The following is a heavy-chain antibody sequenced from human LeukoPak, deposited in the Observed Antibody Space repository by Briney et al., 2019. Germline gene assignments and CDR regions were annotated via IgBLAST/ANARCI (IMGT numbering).Heavy chain of an antibody. V-gene: IGHV4-38-2*02. CDR1: GYSISGAYY. D-gene: IGHD3-10*01. J-gene: IGHJ5*02. Sequence: SETLSLTCTVSGYSISGAYYWGWIRQPPGKGLEWIGSFYHSGSTYYNPSLKSRVTISADTSKNQFSLKLSSVTAADTAVYYCARGPLWLGDNWFDPWGQGTLVTVSS. CDR3: ARGPLWLGDNWFDP. CDR2: FYHSGST.